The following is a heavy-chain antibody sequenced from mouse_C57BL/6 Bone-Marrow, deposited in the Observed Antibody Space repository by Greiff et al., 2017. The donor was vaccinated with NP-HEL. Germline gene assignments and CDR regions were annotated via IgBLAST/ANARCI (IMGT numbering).Heavy chain of an antibody. CDR3: ARHRDYYGSSCWFDY. CDR1: GFTFSSYG. Sequence: EVKLVESGGDLVKPGGSLKLSCAASGFTFSSYGMSWVRQTPDKRLEWVATISSGGSYTYYPDSVKGRFTISRDHAMNTLYLQMSSLKSEDTALYYCARHRDYYGSSCWFDYWGQGTTLTVSS. J-gene: IGHJ2*01. CDR2: ISSGGSYT. V-gene: IGHV5-6*01. D-gene: IGHD1-1*01.